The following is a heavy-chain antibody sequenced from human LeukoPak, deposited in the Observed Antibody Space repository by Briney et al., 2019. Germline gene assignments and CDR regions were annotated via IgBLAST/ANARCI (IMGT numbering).Heavy chain of an antibody. CDR3: ARDNNWFDP. J-gene: IGHJ5*02. CDR1: GYSISTGYY. Sequence: SETLSLTCTVSGYSISTGYYWDWIRQPPGKGLEWIGTFYHGGSTYYNPSLKSRVTISVDTSKNQFSLNLTSVTAADTAVYYCARDNNWFDPWGQGTLVTVSS. V-gene: IGHV4-38-2*02. CDR2: FYHGGST.